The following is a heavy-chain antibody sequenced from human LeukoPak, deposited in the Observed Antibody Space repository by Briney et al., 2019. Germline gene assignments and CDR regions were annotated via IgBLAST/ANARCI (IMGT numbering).Heavy chain of an antibody. CDR1: GFMFSNFA. Sequence: GGSLRLSCAASGFMFSNFAMSWVRQAPGKGLEWVSTIYYSGGNTYSADSVKGRFTISRDNAKNSLYLQMNSLRAEDTAVYYCARDPALIAAENWLDPWGQGTLVTVSS. CDR2: IYYSGGNT. D-gene: IGHD6-13*01. V-gene: IGHV3-23*01. J-gene: IGHJ5*02. CDR3: ARDPALIAAENWLDP.